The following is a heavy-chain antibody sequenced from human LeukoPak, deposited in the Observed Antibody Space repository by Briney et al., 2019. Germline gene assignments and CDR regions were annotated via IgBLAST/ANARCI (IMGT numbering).Heavy chain of an antibody. CDR1: GYTFTSYY. J-gene: IGHJ6*03. V-gene: IGHV1-46*01. CDR3: ARDLVVGYPTRGYMDV. D-gene: IGHD2-15*01. Sequence: ASVKVSCKASGYTFTSYYMHWVRQAPGQGLEWTGIINPSGGSTSYAQKFQGRVTMTRDTSTSTVYMGLSSLRSEDTAVYYCARDLVVGYPTRGYMDVWGKGTTVTISS. CDR2: INPSGGST.